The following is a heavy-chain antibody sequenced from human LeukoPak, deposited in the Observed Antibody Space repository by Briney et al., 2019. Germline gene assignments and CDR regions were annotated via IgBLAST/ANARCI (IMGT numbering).Heavy chain of an antibody. CDR2: IIPILGIA. CDR1: GGTFSSYA. D-gene: IGHD6-19*01. V-gene: IGHV1-69*04. Sequence: SVTVSCKASGGTFSSYAISWVRQAPGQGLEWMGRIIPILGIANYAQKFQGRVTITADKSTSTAYMELSSLRSEDTAVYYCASLIAVAGTGYWGQGTLVTVSS. J-gene: IGHJ4*02. CDR3: ASLIAVAGTGY.